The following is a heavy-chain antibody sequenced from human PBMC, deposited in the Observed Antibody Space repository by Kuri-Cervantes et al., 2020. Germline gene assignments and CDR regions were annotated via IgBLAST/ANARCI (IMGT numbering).Heavy chain of an antibody. CDR3: ARDSSSLSHIQLWTRGYYGMDV. Sequence: GGSLRLSCVASGFTFSSYGMHWVRQAPGKGLEWVAVIWYDGSNKYYADSVKGRFTISRDNSKNTLYLQMNSLRAEDTAVYYCARDSSSLSHIQLWTRGYYGMDVWGQGTTVTVSS. V-gene: IGHV3-33*01. J-gene: IGHJ6*02. CDR2: IWYDGSNK. CDR1: GFTFSSYG. D-gene: IGHD5-18*01.